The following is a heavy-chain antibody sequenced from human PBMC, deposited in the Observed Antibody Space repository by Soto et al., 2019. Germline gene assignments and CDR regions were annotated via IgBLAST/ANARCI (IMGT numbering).Heavy chain of an antibody. CDR2: IFYNGTA. V-gene: IGHV4-61*01. J-gene: IGHJ4*02. D-gene: IGHD6-19*01. Sequence: ASETLSLTCSVSGGSVSSGSFHWSWIRQPPGKGLQFIGSIFYNGTANYSPSLKNRVSISIDTSQSQFFLKLISVAAADTAVYYCARIGGWYDIDFWGQGSLVTVSS. CDR1: GGSVSSGSFH. CDR3: ARIGGWYDIDF.